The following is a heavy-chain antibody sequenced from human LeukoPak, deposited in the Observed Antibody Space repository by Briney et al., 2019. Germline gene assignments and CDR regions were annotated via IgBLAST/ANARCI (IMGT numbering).Heavy chain of an antibody. CDR3: ATDYIWGTYRFQY. CDR1: GFTFSSYW. D-gene: IGHD3-16*02. V-gene: IGHV3-7*03. CDR2: IKQDGSEK. Sequence: PGGSLRLSCVASGFTFSSYWMSWVRQAPGKGLEWVANIKQDGSEKFYVDSVKGRFTISRDNARNSLYLQMNSLRVEDTAVYYRATDYIWGTYRFQYWGQGTLVTVSS. J-gene: IGHJ1*01.